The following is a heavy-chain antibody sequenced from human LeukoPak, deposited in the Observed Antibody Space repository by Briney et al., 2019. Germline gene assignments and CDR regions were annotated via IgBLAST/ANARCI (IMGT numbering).Heavy chain of an antibody. CDR3: ARGLLVVPAAILSY. V-gene: IGHV1-2*02. D-gene: IGHD2-2*02. CDR2: INPNSGGT. J-gene: IGHJ4*02. Sequence: ASVKVSCKASGYTFTGYYMHWVRQAPGQGLEWMGWINPNSGGTNYAQKFQGRVTMTRDTSISTAYMELRSLRSDDTAVYYCARGLLVVPAAILSYWGQGTLVTVSS. CDR1: GYTFTGYY.